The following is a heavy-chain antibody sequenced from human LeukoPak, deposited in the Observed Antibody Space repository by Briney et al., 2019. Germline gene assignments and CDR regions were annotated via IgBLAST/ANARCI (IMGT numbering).Heavy chain of an antibody. Sequence: KPSETLSLTCTVSGGSISSSNYYWGWIRQPPGKGLEWIGTIYYSGSTYYNPSLKSRVTISVDTSKNQFSLKLSSVTAADTAVYYCARVVVPAARRRPDWFDPWGQGTLVTVSS. CDR2: IYYSGST. CDR3: ARVVVPAARRRPDWFDP. D-gene: IGHD2-2*01. J-gene: IGHJ5*02. V-gene: IGHV4-39*07. CDR1: GGSISSSNYY.